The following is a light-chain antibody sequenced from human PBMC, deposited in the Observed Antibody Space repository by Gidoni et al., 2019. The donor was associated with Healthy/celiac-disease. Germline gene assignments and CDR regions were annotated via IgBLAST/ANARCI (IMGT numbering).Light chain of an antibody. V-gene: IGKV1-39*01. Sequence: DIQMTQSPSPLSASVGDRVTITCRASQSISSYLNWSQQKPGKAPKRLIYDASSLQSGVPSRFSGSGSWTDFTITISSLQPEDVATDYCQQSYSTPLTFGGXAKVGIK. CDR3: QQSYSTPLT. J-gene: IGKJ4*01. CDR2: DAS. CDR1: QSISSY.